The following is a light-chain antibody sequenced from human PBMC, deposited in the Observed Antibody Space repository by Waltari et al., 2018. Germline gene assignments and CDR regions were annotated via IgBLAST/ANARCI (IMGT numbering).Light chain of an antibody. V-gene: IGKV1-33*01. CDR2: DAS. CDR1: QDITNY. J-gene: IGKJ2*01. CDR3: QQYDNFPYT. Sequence: DIQMNQSPSSLSASVGDRVTITCQASQDITNYLNWYHQRPGKAPKLLIYDASTLETGVPSRFSGSGSGTDFTFIINSLQSEDIGTYDCQQYDNFPYTFGQGTKVEMK.